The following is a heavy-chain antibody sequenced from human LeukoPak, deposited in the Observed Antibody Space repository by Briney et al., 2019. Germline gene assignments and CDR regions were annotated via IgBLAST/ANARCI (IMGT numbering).Heavy chain of an antibody. CDR3: ARDHRVGATTVYYGMDV. J-gene: IGHJ6*02. CDR1: GFTFSSYA. D-gene: IGHD1-26*01. Sequence: GGSLRLSCAASGFTFSSYAMHWVRQAPGKGLEWVAVISYDGSNKYYADSMKGRFTISRDNSKNTLYLQMNSLRAEDTAVYYCARDHRVGATTVYYGMDVWGQGTTVTVSS. V-gene: IGHV3-30-3*01. CDR2: ISYDGSNK.